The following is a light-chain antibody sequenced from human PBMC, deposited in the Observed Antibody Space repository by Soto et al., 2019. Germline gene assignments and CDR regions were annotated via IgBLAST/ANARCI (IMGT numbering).Light chain of an antibody. V-gene: IGKV1-27*01. CDR2: AAS. Sequence: DIQMTQSPSSLSASVGDRVTITCGASQGISNYLAWYQQKPGKVPKLLIYAASTLQSGVPYRFSGSGSGTDFTLTISSLQPEDVATYYCQKYTRAPFTFGPGTKVDIK. CDR3: QKYTRAPFT. J-gene: IGKJ3*01. CDR1: QGISNY.